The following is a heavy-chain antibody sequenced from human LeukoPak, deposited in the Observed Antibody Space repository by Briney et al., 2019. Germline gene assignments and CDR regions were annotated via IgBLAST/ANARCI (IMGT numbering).Heavy chain of an antibody. CDR3: ARDTGAARPYFDY. V-gene: IGHV3-30*03. Sequence: GRSLRLSCAASGFTFSSYGMHWVRQAPGKGLEWVAVISYDGSNKYYADSVKGRFTISRDNSKNTLYLQMNSLRAEDTAVYYCARDTGAARPYFDYWGQGTLVTVSS. CDR2: ISYDGSNK. D-gene: IGHD6-6*01. J-gene: IGHJ4*02. CDR1: GFTFSSYG.